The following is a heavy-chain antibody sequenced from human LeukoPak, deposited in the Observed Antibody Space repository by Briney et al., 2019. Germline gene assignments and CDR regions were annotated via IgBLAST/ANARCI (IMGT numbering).Heavy chain of an antibody. Sequence: KTGGSLRLSCAASGFTFSSYSMNWVRQAPGKGLEWVSSISPDSAFIPQADSVKGRFTISRDNAKNSLYLQMESLRVEDTAVYYCANFQTVGVKPFEHWGQGTLVTVSS. CDR1: GFTFSSYS. CDR3: ANFQTVGVKPFEH. CDR2: ISPDSAFI. V-gene: IGHV3-21*01. D-gene: IGHD1-26*01. J-gene: IGHJ5*02.